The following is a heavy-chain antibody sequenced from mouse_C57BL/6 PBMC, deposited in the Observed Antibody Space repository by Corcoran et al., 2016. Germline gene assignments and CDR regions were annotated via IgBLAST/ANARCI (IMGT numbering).Heavy chain of an antibody. D-gene: IGHD1-1*01. J-gene: IGHJ4*01. CDR2: INTYSGVP. CDR1: GYTFTTYG. CDR3: ATPYGSSYDYAMDY. Sequence: QIQLVQSGPELKKPGETVKISCKASGYTFTTYGMSWVKQAPGKGLKWMGWINTYSGVPTYADDFKGRFAFSLETSASTAYLQINNLKNEDTATYFGATPYGSSYDYAMDYWGQGTSVTVSS. V-gene: IGHV9-3*01.